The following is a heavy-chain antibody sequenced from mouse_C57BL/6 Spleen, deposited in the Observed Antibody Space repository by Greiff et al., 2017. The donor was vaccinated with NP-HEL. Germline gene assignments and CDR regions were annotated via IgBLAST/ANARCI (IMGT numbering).Heavy chain of an antibody. CDR3: ARDAGYYYGSSHWYFDV. V-gene: IGHV7-1*01. CDR1: GFTFSDFY. CDR2: SRNKANDYTT. D-gene: IGHD1-1*01. Sequence: EVQLMESGGGLVQSGRSLRLSCATSGFTFSDFYMEWVRQAPGKGLEWIAASRNKANDYTTEYSASVKGRFIVSRDTSQSILYLQMNALRAEDTAMYYCARDAGYYYGSSHWYFDVWGTGTTVTVSS. J-gene: IGHJ1*03.